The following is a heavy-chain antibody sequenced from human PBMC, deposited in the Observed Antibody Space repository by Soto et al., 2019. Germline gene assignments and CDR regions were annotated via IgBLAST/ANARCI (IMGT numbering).Heavy chain of an antibody. J-gene: IGHJ4*02. CDR3: ARVFSGSYSDY. Sequence: QVQLQESGPGLVKPSGTLSLTCAVSGGSIRSNNWWSWVRQPPGKGLEWIGEIFHSGSTNYNPSLKTRVHTSVSMSTNHFSRKLSFVTAAATAVYYCARVFSGSYSDYWGQGTLVTVSS. CDR2: IFHSGST. V-gene: IGHV4-4*02. D-gene: IGHD1-26*01. CDR1: GGSIRSNNW.